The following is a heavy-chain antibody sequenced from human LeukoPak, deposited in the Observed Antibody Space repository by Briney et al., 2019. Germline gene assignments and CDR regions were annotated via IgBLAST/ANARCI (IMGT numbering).Heavy chain of an antibody. J-gene: IGHJ3*02. Sequence: PGGSLRLSCAASGFTFSSYGMSWVRRAPGKGLEWVSAISGSGGSTYYADSVKGRFTISRDNSKNTLYLQMNSLRAEDTAVYYCAKDELGSGSYDAFDIWGQGTMVTVSS. V-gene: IGHV3-23*01. CDR1: GFTFSSYG. D-gene: IGHD1-26*01. CDR2: ISGSGGST. CDR3: AKDELGSGSYDAFDI.